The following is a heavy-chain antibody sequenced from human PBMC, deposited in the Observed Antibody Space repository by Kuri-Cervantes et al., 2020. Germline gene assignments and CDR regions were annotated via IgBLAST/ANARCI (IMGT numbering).Heavy chain of an antibody. D-gene: IGHD4-17*01. CDR3: ARDLEDYGDYEGGYFDY. CDR1: EFTVNSSY. CDR2: IFGGGRT. Sequence: GESLKISCAASEFTVNSSYMSWVRQAPGKGLEWVPVIFGGGRTHYADSVKGRFTISRDHSKHTLHLQMNSLRAEDTAVYYCARDLEDYGDYEGGYFDYWGQGTLVTVSS. J-gene: IGHJ4*02. V-gene: IGHV3-66*02.